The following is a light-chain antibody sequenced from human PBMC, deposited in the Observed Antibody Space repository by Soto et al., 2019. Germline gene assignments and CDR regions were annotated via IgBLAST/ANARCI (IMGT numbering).Light chain of an antibody. Sequence: QSALTQPASVSGSPGQSITISCTGTSSDVGGYNYVSWYQQQPGKAPKFMIYDVTNRPSGVSNRFSGSKSGNTASLTISGLQAEDEADYYCCSYTTSNTRQIVFGTGNMVTVL. CDR1: SSDVGGYNY. J-gene: IGLJ1*01. CDR2: DVT. V-gene: IGLV2-14*01. CDR3: CSYTTSNTRQIV.